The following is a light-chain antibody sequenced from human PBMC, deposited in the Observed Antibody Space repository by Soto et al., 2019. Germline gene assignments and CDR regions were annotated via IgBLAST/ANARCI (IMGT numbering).Light chain of an antibody. CDR2: GAS. CDR1: QSFSSTY. Sequence: EIVLTQSPGTLSLSPGERATLSCRASQSFSSTYLAWYQQKPGQAPRLLVYGASNRATGIPDRFSGSGSGTDFTLTISRLEPEDFAVYYCQQYGSSPLTFGGGTKVDIK. CDR3: QQYGSSPLT. J-gene: IGKJ4*01. V-gene: IGKV3-20*01.